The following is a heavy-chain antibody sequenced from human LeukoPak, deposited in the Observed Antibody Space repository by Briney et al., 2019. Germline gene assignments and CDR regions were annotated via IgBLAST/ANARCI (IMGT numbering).Heavy chain of an antibody. CDR1: GFTVSNNY. J-gene: IGHJ4*02. Sequence: GGSLRLSCTASGFTVSNNYMSWVRQAPGKGLEWVSVIYSGGSTYYADSVKGRFTISRDNSKNTLYLQMNSLRAEDTAVYYCATGVPGAYRIIYWGRGTLVTVSS. V-gene: IGHV3-66*01. CDR3: ATGVPGAYRIIY. D-gene: IGHD7-27*01. CDR2: IYSGGST.